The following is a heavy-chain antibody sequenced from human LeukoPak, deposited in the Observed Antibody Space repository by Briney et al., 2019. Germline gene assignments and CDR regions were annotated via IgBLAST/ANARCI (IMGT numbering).Heavy chain of an antibody. J-gene: IGHJ6*03. CDR1: GFTFSSYA. Sequence: GGSLRPSCAASGFTFSSYAKHWVRQAPGKGLEWVAVISYDGSNKYYAESVKGRFTISRDNSKNTLYLQMNSLRAEDTAVYYCARDSGSITIFGVVITPYYYYYYMDVWGKGTTVTVSS. CDR2: ISYDGSNK. V-gene: IGHV3-30*04. CDR3: ARDSGSITIFGVVITPYYYYYYMDV. D-gene: IGHD3-3*01.